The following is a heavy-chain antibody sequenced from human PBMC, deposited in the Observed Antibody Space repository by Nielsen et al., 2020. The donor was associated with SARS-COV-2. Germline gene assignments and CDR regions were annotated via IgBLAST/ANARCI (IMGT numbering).Heavy chain of an antibody. CDR1: GFTFSSHA. D-gene: IGHD5-18*01. CDR3: AREGDTYGVRNFDY. Sequence: GGSLRLSCAASGFTFSSHALHWVRQAPGKGLEWLTIISSDGSVLYADSVKGRFTISRDNSNNTLKLHLNSLRPEDTAMYYCAREGDTYGVRNFDYWGQGVMVTVSS. V-gene: IGHV3-30*04. J-gene: IGHJ4*02. CDR2: ISSDGSV.